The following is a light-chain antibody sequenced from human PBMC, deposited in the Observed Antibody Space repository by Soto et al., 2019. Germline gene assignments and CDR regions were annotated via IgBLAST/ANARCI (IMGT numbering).Light chain of an antibody. CDR3: SAYTSSRTPGV. Sequence: QSVLTQPASVSGSPGQSITISCTGTSSDVGGYNYVSWYQQHPGKAPKLMIYEVSHRPSGVSNRFSGSKSGNTASLTISGLQAEDEADYYCSAYTSSRTPGVFGGGTKVTVL. V-gene: IGLV2-14*01. CDR1: SSDVGGYNY. J-gene: IGLJ2*01. CDR2: EVS.